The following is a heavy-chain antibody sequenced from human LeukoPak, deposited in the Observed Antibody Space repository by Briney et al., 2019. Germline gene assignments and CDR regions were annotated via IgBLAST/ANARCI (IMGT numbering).Heavy chain of an antibody. J-gene: IGHJ3*02. CDR1: GITLSNYG. CDR2: ISGSGGST. Sequence: GGSLRLSCAVSGITLSNYGMSWVRQAPGKGLEWVSAISGSGGSTYYADSVKGRFTISRDNSKNTLYLQMNSLRAEDTAVYYCAKGMVRGVISDAFDIWGQGTMVTVSS. CDR3: AKGMVRGVISDAFDI. D-gene: IGHD3-10*01. V-gene: IGHV3-23*01.